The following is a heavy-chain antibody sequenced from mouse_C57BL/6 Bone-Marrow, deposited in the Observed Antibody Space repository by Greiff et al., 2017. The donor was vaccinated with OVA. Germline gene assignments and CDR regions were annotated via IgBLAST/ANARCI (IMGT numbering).Heavy chain of an antibody. CDR1: GFTIKDDY. D-gene: IGHD4-1*01. CDR3: TANWAY. CDR2: IDPENGDP. J-gene: IGHJ2*01. Sequence: EVKLQESGAELVRPGASVKLSCTASGFTIKDDYMHWVQQRPEQGLEWIGWIDPENGDPEYASKFQGKATITADTSSNTAYLQLSSLTSEDTAVYYCTANWAYWGQGTTLTVSS. V-gene: IGHV14-4*01.